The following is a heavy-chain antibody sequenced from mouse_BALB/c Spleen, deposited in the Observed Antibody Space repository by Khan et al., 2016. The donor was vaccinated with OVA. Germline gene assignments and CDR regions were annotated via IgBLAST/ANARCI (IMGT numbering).Heavy chain of an antibody. V-gene: IGHV9-3-1*01. CDR2: INTYTGEP. CDR1: GYSFTNYG. Sequence: QIQLVQSGPDLKKPGETVKISCKASGYSFTNYGMNWVKQSPGKALMWMGCINTYTGEPTYADDFKGRFAFSLETSASTASLQINSLINEDTAKYAGSRPPCFSYALAYWGQGTSVTVSS. J-gene: IGHJ4*01. CDR3: SRPPCFSYALAY.